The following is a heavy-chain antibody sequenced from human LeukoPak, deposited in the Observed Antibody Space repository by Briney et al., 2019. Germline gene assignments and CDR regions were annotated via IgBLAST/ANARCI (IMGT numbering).Heavy chain of an antibody. CDR1: GFTFSSYG. Sequence: AGGSLRLSCAASGFTFSSYGMHWVRQAPGKGLEWVAVISYDGSNKYYADSVKGRFTISRDNSKNTLYLQMNSLRAEDTAVYYCAKDREVSLYYFDYWGQGTLVTVSS. CDR3: AKDREVSLYYFDY. V-gene: IGHV3-30*18. CDR2: ISYDGSNK. D-gene: IGHD1-26*01. J-gene: IGHJ4*02.